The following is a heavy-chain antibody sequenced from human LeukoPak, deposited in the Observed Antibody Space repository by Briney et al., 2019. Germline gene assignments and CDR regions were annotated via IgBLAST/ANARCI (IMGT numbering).Heavy chain of an antibody. J-gene: IGHJ6*03. V-gene: IGHV1-2*02. Sequence: ASVKVSCRASGYTFTGYYMHWVRQAPGQGLEWMGWINPNSGGTNYAQKFQGRVTMTRDTSISTAYMELSRLRSDDTAVYYCARDAIAARRVLGYYYYYYMDVWGKGTTVTVSS. CDR1: GYTFTGYY. CDR3: ARDAIAARRVLGYYYYYYMDV. D-gene: IGHD6-6*01. CDR2: INPNSGGT.